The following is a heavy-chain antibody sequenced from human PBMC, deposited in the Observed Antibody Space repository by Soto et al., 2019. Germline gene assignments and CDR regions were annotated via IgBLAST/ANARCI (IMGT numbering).Heavy chain of an antibody. CDR2: VIPIFGST. CDR1: GRSFSNYA. V-gene: IGHV1-69*01. CDR3: ARGGGELVPAPPLPDY. J-gene: IGHJ4*02. Sequence: QVQLVQSGSEVKMPGSSVKVSCKPSGRSFSNYAYSWVRQAPGQGLEWMGGVIPIFGSTNYAPKFQGRVTVTADESTNTVYMELSSLRSEDTAIYYCARGGGELVPAPPLPDYWGQGTQVTVSS. D-gene: IGHD6-6*01.